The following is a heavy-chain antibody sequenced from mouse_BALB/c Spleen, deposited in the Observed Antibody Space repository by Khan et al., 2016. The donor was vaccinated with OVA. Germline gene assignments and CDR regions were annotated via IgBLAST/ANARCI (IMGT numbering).Heavy chain of an antibody. CDR1: GYTFTDYY. V-gene: IGHV1-77*01. Sequence: QVQLKQSGAELARPGASVKLSCKASGYTFTDYYINWVKLRTGQGLEWIGEISPGSGDTYYNERFKGKATLTAAKSSRTAYMQLSSLTSEAAAVYCCARRNYFGYTFAYWGQGTLVTVSA. J-gene: IGHJ3*01. D-gene: IGHD1-2*01. CDR3: ARRNYFGYTFAY. CDR2: ISPGSGDT.